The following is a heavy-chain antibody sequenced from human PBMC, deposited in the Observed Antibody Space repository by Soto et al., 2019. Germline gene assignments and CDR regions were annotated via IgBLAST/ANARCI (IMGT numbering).Heavy chain of an antibody. CDR3: ARDTPTYSGSSDDDF. CDR2: IDPTSGDT. D-gene: IGHD6-6*01. J-gene: IGHJ4*02. V-gene: IGHV1-2*02. Sequence: QVQLVQSGAEVKKPGASVKVSCKASGYTFTGYYMHWVRQAPGQGLEWMGWIDPTSGDTNYAQRFQGRVTMTRDTSINTADMELSGLTSDDTAVFYCARDTPTYSGSSDDDFWGQGTLVTVSS. CDR1: GYTFTGYY.